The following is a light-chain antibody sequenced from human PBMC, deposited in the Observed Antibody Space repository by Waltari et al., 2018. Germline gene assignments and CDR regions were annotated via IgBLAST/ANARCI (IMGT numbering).Light chain of an antibody. Sequence: EIVMTQSPATLSVSPGERATLSCRASETVYSNLAWYQQKPGQAPRLLIYGAYTRATGVPARFSGSGSGTVFTLTINSLQSEDFAVYYCQQYNKWPPLTFGQGTKVEIK. CDR1: ETVYSN. CDR3: QQYNKWPPLT. CDR2: GAY. J-gene: IGKJ1*01. V-gene: IGKV3-15*01.